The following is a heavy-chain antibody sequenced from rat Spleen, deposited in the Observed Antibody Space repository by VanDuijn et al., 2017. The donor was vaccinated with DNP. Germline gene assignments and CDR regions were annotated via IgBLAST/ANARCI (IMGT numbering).Heavy chain of an antibody. CDR2: ISTSGEYT. J-gene: IGHJ2*01. Sequence: EVQLVETGGGLVQPGRSLRLSCAASGFTFSDYYMAWVRQAPTKGLEWVASISTSGEYTHYRDSVKGRFTISRDNAKNSQYLEMNSLKSEDTATYYCAREQHYHFDYWGQGVMVTVSS. CDR1: GFTFSDYY. CDR3: AREQHYHFDY. D-gene: IGHD1-10*01. V-gene: IGHV5S13*01.